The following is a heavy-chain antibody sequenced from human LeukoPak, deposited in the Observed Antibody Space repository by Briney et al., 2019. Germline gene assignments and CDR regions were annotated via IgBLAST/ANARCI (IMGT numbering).Heavy chain of an antibody. D-gene: IGHD1-26*01. V-gene: IGHV1-69*13. CDR3: ARDPGPNSGSQGFDY. J-gene: IGHJ4*02. CDR1: GYTFTSYG. CDR2: IIPIFGTA. Sequence: ASVKVSCKASGYTFTSYGISWVRQAPGQGLEWMGGIIPIFGTANYAQKFQGRVTITADESTSTAYMELSSLRSEDTAVYYCARDPGPNSGSQGFDYWGQGTLVTVSS.